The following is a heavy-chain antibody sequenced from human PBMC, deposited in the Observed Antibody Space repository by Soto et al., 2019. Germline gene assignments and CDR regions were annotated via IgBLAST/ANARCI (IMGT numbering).Heavy chain of an antibody. D-gene: IGHD3-22*01. V-gene: IGHV4-61*01. J-gene: IGHJ4*02. CDR3: ARESDYYDSSGYYPD. Sequence: QVQLQESGPGLVKPSETLSLTCTVSGGSVSSGSYYWSWIRQPPGKGLEWIGYIYYSGSTNYNPSLKSRVTISVDTSKNQFSLKLSSVTAADTAVYYCARESDYYDSSGYYPDWGQGTLVTVSS. CDR2: IYYSGST. CDR1: GGSVSSGSYY.